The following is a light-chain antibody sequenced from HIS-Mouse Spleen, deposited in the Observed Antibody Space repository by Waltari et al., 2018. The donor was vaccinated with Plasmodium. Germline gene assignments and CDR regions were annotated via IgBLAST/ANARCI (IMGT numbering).Light chain of an antibody. J-gene: IGKJ3*01. CDR3: QQYNNWSFT. V-gene: IGKV3-15*01. CDR1: QGVSSN. Sequence: EIVMTQSPATLSVSPGERATLSCRASQGVSSNLAWYQQKPGQAPRLLIYGSSTRATGIPARFSGSGSGTECTLTISSLQSEDFAVYYCQQYNNWSFTFGPGTKVDIK. CDR2: GSS.